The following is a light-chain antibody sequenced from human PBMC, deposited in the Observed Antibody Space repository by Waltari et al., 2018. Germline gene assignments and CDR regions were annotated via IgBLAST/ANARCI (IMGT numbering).Light chain of an antibody. J-gene: IGKJ5*01. CDR3: QQGDGFHPIT. CDR2: AVS. Sequence: DIQMTQSPSSVSASVGDRVTITCRASQDISSCLAWYQQKPGQAPRLLIYAVSILHSGVPSRFSGSGSGTDFTLTITSLQPEDFAIYYCQQGDGFHPITFGQGTRLE. CDR1: QDISSC. V-gene: IGKV1-12*01.